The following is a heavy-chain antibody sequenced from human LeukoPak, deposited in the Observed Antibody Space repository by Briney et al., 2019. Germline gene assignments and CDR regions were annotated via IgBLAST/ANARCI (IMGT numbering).Heavy chain of an antibody. D-gene: IGHD5-18*01. CDR1: GFTFSSYA. CDR2: IWYDGSNK. J-gene: IGHJ4*02. Sequence: GGSLRLSCAASGFTFSSYAMSWVRQAPGKGLEWVAVIWYDGSNKYYADSVKGRFTISRDNSKNTLYLQMNSLRAEDTAVYYCAKENTALDYWGQGTLVTVSS. V-gene: IGHV3-33*06. CDR3: AKENTALDY.